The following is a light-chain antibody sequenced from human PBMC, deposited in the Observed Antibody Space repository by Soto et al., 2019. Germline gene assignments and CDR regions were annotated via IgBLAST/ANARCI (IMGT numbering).Light chain of an antibody. J-gene: IGKJ1*01. CDR1: QSISDT. CDR2: GAS. CDR3: QQYNDWPPWT. Sequence: MTQSPSSLSASVGDRVTITCRASQSISDTLAWYQQKPGQAPRLLIYGASRRATGFPARFSGSGSGTEFTLTISSLQSEDFAVYYCQQYNDWPPWTFGQGTKVDIK. V-gene: IGKV3-15*01.